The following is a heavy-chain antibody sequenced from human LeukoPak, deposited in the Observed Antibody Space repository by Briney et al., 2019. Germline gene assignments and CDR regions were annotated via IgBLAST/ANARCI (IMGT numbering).Heavy chain of an antibody. CDR3: VRDVNYYDSSGKIDY. CDR1: GVSFSGYY. D-gene: IGHD3-22*01. CDR2: IYYSGTT. Sequence: SETLSLTCAVYGVSFSGYYWSWIRQPPGKGLEWIGSIYYSGTTYYNPSLKSRVTISVDTSKNQFSLKLSSVTAADTAVYYCVRDVNYYDSSGKIDYWGQGTLVAVSS. V-gene: IGHV4-34*01. J-gene: IGHJ4*02.